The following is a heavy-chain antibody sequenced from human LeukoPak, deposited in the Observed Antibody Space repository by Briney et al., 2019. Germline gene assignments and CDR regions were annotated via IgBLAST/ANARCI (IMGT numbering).Heavy chain of an antibody. CDR2: ISYDGSNK. CDR3: ARVPLLRRYLDY. D-gene: IGHD3-9*01. V-gene: IGHV3-30-3*01. Sequence: GGSLRLSCAASGFTFSSYAMHWVRQAPGKGLEWVAVISYDGSNKYYADSVKGRFTISRDNSKNTLYLQMNSLRAEDTAVYYCARVPLLRRYLDYWGQGTLVTVSS. CDR1: GFTFSSYA. J-gene: IGHJ4*02.